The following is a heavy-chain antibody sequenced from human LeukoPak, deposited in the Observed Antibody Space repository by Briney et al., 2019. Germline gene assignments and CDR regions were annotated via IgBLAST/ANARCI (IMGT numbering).Heavy chain of an antibody. D-gene: IGHD4-17*01. J-gene: IGHJ3*02. Sequence: PSETLSLTCAVSGGSISSGGSYWSWVRQPPGKGLEWIGFIYHGGSTYYNPSLKSRVTISLDRSKNQFSLNLSSVTAADTAVYYCARDLGYGDYFENLDAFDIWGQGTMVTVSS. CDR3: ARDLGYGDYFENLDAFDI. V-gene: IGHV4-30-2*01. CDR2: IYHGGST. CDR1: GGSISSGGSY.